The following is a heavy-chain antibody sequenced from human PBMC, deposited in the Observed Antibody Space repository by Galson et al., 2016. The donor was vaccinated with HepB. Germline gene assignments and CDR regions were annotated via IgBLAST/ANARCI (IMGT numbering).Heavy chain of an antibody. CDR1: GFTFSSYS. V-gene: IGHV3-48*01. J-gene: IGHJ6*04. Sequence: SLRLSCAASGFTFSSYSMNWVRQAPGKGLERVAYIARSPGITFYEDSVTGRFTISRDNAKNSLYLQMNSLRVEDTAVYYCARGRGMDVWGKGTTVTVSS. CDR3: ARGRGMDV. CDR2: IARSPGIT.